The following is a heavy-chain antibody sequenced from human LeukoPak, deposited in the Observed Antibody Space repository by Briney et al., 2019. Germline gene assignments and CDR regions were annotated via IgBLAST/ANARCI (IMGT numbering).Heavy chain of an antibody. CDR1: GDSINSGGYY. J-gene: IGHJ6*03. D-gene: IGHD1-26*01. CDR3: ARESPSGGYCYYCYYMDL. V-gene: IGHV4-30-2*01. CDR2: IYHSGST. Sequence: SETLSLTCTVSGDSINSGGYYWSWIRQPPGKGLEWIGYIYHSGSTYYNPSLKSRVTISVDRSKNQFSLKLSSVTAADTAVYYCARESPSGGYCYYCYYMDLWGKGTTVTVSS.